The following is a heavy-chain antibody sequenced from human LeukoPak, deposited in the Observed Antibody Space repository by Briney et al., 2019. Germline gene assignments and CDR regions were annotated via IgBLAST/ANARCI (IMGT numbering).Heavy chain of an antibody. CDR1: GFIFSSYN. D-gene: IGHD6-6*01. CDR2: ISSSSTYI. J-gene: IGHJ4*02. CDR3: ARDGYSSSSFDF. V-gene: IGHV3-21*01. Sequence: KPGGSLRLSCAASGFIFSSYNMNWVRQAPGKGLEWVSSISSSSTYIYYGDSVKGRFSISRDNAKNSLYLQMNSLRAEDTAVYYRARDGYSSSSFDFWGQGTLVTVSS.